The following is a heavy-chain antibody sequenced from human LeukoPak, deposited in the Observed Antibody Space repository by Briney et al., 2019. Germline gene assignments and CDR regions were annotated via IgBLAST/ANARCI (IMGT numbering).Heavy chain of an antibody. D-gene: IGHD4-11*01. J-gene: IGHJ6*03. CDR1: GLPFSSYG. CDR2: ISGSGGST. CDR3: TRVEETATTAAIIRKYSYYYYYMDV. Sequence: GGPLRLPWAASGLPFSSYGMSWAPQPPGKGLEWVSAISGSGGSTYSADSVKGRFTISRDNSKNTLYLQMSSLRAEDTAVYYCTRVEETATTAAIIRKYSYYYYYMDVWGKGNTVTVSS. V-gene: IGHV3-23*01.